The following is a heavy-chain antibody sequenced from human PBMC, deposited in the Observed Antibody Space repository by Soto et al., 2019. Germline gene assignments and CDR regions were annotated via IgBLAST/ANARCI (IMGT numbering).Heavy chain of an antibody. CDR1: GYTFTGYY. CDR3: ARDEGYCSSTSCYLGMDV. V-gene: IGHV1-2*04. D-gene: IGHD2-2*01. CDR2: INPNSGGT. J-gene: IGHJ6*03. Sequence: ASVKVSCKASGYTFTGYYMHWVRQAPGQGLEWMGWINPNSGGTNYAQKFQGWVTMTRDTSISTAYMELSRLRSDDMAVYYCARDEGYCSSTSCYLGMDVWGKGTTVTVSS.